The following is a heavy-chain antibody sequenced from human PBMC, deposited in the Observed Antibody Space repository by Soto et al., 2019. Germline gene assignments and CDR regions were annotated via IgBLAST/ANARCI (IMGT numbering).Heavy chain of an antibody. CDR1: GFSFSNYG. CDR3: AKDDSDYSYYWSSFDH. CDR2: ISYDGSTP. V-gene: IGHV3-30*18. Sequence: QVQLVESGGGVVQPGRSLRLSCAASGFSFSNYGIHWVRQAPGEGLEWVAFISYDGSTPYYGDSVKGRFTISRDNSKNTVYLQMNSLRADDTAVHYCAKDDSDYSYYWSSFDHWGQGTLVTVSS. J-gene: IGHJ4*02. D-gene: IGHD3-22*01.